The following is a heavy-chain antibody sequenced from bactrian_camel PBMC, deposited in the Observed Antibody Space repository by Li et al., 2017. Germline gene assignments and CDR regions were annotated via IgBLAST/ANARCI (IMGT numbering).Heavy chain of an antibody. CDR3: AASWDVTATGALGMIARPEFGY. Sequence: QLVESGGGAVEAGGSLKLSCGASGSIYGDACVGWLRQAPGKEREGVARIATGSGNTYYADSVKGRFTISKDNAKNVLYLQMNDLKPEDSATYRCAASWDVTATGALGMIARPEFGYWGEGTQVTVS. V-gene: IGHV3S1*01. CDR2: IATGSGNT. CDR1: GSIYGDAC. D-gene: IGHD3*01. J-gene: IGHJ6*01.